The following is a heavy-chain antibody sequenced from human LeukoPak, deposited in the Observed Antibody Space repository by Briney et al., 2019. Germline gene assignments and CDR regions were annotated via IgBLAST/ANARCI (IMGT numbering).Heavy chain of an antibody. CDR2: ISNSGETT. CDR1: GFSFGSYD. D-gene: IGHD6-13*01. CDR3: AKDREEQLVSLIDY. V-gene: IGHV3-23*01. J-gene: IGHJ4*02. Sequence: PGGSLRLSCAASGFSFGSYDMSWVRQAPGKGLEWVSAISNSGETTYYADSVKGRFTIFRDNSKNTLYLQMNSLRAEDTAVYYCAKDREEQLVSLIDYWGQGTLVTVSS.